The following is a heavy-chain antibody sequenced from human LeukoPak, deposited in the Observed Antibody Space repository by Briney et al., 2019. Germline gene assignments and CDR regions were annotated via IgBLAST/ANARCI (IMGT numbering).Heavy chain of an antibody. CDR3: ARSLGYSSSWYS. CDR2: INPNSGGT. V-gene: IGHV1-2*02. J-gene: IGHJ5*02. D-gene: IGHD6-13*01. Sequence: ASVKVSCKASGYTFTGYYMHWVRQAPGQGLEWMGWINPNSGGTNYAQKFQGRVTMTRDTSISAAYMELSRLRSDDTAVYYCARSLGYSSSWYSWGQGTLVTVSS. CDR1: GYTFTGYY.